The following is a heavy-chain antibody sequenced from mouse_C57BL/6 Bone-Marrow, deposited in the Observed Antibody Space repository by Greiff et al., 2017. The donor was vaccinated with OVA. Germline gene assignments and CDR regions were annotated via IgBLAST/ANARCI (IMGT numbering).Heavy chain of an antibody. CDR2: ISSGRSTI. V-gene: IGHV5-17*01. CDR3: ARGVITTVVGDWYFDV. Sequence: EVQRVESGGGLVKPGGSLKLSCAASGFTFSDYGMHWVRQAPEKGLEWVAYISSGRSTIYYAATVTGRFTISRDNAKNTLFLQMTRLRSEDTAMYYCARGVITTVVGDWYFDVWGTGTTVTVSS. D-gene: IGHD1-1*01. J-gene: IGHJ1*03. CDR1: GFTFSDYG.